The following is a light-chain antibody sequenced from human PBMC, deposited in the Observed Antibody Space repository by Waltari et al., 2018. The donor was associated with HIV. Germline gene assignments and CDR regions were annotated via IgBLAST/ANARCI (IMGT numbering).Light chain of an antibody. CDR2: YDS. Sequence: SSVLTQPPPVPVAPGKTATIPWCGKNIQKKSVHWYQQKPGQAPVLVICYDSDRPSGIPERFSGSNSGNTATLTISRVGVGDEADYYCQVWDSTIDHVLFGGGTKLTVL. CDR3: QVWDSTIDHVL. CDR1: NIQKKS. V-gene: IGLV3-21*04. J-gene: IGLJ2*01.